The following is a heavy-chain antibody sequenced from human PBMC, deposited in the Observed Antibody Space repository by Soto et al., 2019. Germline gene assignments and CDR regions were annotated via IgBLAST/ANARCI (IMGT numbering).Heavy chain of an antibody. V-gene: IGHV3-23*01. Sequence: EVQLLESGGGLVQPGGSLRLSCAASGFTFSSYAMSWVRQAPGKGLEWVSAISGSGGSTYYADSVKGRFTISRDNSNNTLYLQMNSLRAEDTAVYYCAKDLGYSYGYGPVDYWGQGTLVTVSS. CDR1: GFTFSSYA. CDR2: ISGSGGST. CDR3: AKDLGYSYGYGPVDY. D-gene: IGHD5-18*01. J-gene: IGHJ4*02.